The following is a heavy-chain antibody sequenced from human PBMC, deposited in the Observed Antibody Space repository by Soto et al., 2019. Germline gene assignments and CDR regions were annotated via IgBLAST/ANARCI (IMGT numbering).Heavy chain of an antibody. D-gene: IGHD3-22*01. CDR2: INPSGGST. Sequence: ASVKVSCKASGYTFTSYYMHWVRQAPGQGLEWMGIINPSGGSTSYAQKFQGRVTMTRDTSTSTVYMELSSLRSEDTAVYYCARDRYYDSSGYSRSLFDYWGQGTLVTVSS. J-gene: IGHJ4*02. CDR3: ARDRYYDSSGYSRSLFDY. V-gene: IGHV1-46*01. CDR1: GYTFTSYY.